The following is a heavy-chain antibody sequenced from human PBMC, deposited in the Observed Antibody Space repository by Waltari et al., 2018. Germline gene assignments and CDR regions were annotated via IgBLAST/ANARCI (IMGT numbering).Heavy chain of an antibody. CDR2: INHSEST. CDR3: ARARITIFGVVKGVDY. Sequence: QVQLQQWGAGLLKPSETLSLTCAVYGGSFSGYYWSWIRQPPGKGLEWSGEINHSESTNSTPSRKGRVTISVDTSKNQFSRKLSSVTAADTAVYYCARARITIFGVVKGVDYWGQGTLVTVSS. D-gene: IGHD3-3*01. V-gene: IGHV4-34*01. J-gene: IGHJ4*02. CDR1: GGSFSGYY.